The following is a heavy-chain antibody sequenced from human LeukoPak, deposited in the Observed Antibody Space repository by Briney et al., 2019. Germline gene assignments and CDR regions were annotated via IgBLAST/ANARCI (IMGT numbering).Heavy chain of an antibody. CDR2: INHSGST. V-gene: IGHV4-34*01. J-gene: IGHJ4*02. D-gene: IGHD2-2*03. Sequence: SETLSLTCAVYGGSFSGYYWSWIRQPPGKGLEWIGEINHSGSTNYNPSLKSRVTISVDTSKNQFSLKLSSVTAADTTVYDCARGLDIVVVQAAALYFDYWGQGTLVTVSS. CDR3: ARGLDIVVVQAAALYFDY. CDR1: GGSFSGYY.